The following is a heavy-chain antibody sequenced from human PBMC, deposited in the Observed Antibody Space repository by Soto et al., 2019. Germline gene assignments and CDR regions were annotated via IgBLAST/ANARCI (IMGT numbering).Heavy chain of an antibody. J-gene: IGHJ4*02. Sequence: QLHLQESGPGLVKPSETLSLTCSVSGDSFTSPYNYWGWLRQPPGKGLEGIGSSYNSGGAYYNPYRRSRLTIAVVTSKNQFTLKLSSVTATDTAVYSCTRQGYYHGRPYPTSVFWGQGTLVTVSS. CDR1: GDSFTSPYNY. D-gene: IGHD3-3*01. V-gene: IGHV4-39*01. CDR2: SYNSGGA. CDR3: TRQGYYHGRPYPTSVF.